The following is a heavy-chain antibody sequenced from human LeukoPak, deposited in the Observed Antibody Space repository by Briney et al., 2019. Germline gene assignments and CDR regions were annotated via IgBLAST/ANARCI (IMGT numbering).Heavy chain of an antibody. D-gene: IGHD3-22*01. Sequence: SETLSLTCAVSGGSFSGYYWTCIRQPPGQGLEWIGEIIHDGSTTYNPSLKSRVSMSIDTPKNQFSLRVSPVTAADTALYYCVRGQYYFDSSGSHYWGQGTLVTVSS. CDR3: VRGQYYFDSSGSHY. CDR2: IIHDGST. V-gene: IGHV4-34*01. CDR1: GGSFSGYY. J-gene: IGHJ4*02.